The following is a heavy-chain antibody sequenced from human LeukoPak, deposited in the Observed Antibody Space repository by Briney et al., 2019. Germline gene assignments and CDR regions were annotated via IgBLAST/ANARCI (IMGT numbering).Heavy chain of an antibody. J-gene: IGHJ4*02. V-gene: IGHV3-11*01. CDR3: AKASYSYVDTTMDY. D-gene: IGHD5-18*01. CDR2: ISSSGSTI. CDR1: GFTFSDYY. Sequence: KPGGSLRLSCAASGFTFSDYYMSWIRQAPGKGLEWVSYISSSGSTIYYADSVKGRFTISRDNSKSTLSLQMNSLTAGDTAVYYCAKASYSYVDTTMDYWGQGTLVTVSS.